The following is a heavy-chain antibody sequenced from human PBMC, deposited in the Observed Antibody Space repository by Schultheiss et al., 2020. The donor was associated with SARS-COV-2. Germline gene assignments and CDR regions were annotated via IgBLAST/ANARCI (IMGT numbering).Heavy chain of an antibody. Sequence: GGSLRLSCAASGFTFSSYSMHWVRQAPGKGLEWVSGITWNSGGIEYMDSVKGRFTISRENAKNTLYLQMNSLRAEDTAVYYCARELAWFGELLYYYYYGMDVWGQGTTVTVSS. CDR3: ARELAWFGELLYYYYYGMDV. J-gene: IGHJ6*02. V-gene: IGHV3-74*03. CDR1: GFTFSSYS. CDR2: ITWNSGGI. D-gene: IGHD3-10*01.